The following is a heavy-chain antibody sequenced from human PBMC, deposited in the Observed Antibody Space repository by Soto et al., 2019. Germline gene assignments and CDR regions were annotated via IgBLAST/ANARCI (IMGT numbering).Heavy chain of an antibody. D-gene: IGHD3-22*01. V-gene: IGHV5-51*01. CDR3: VRPDSTGYYSH. CDR2: INPADSDT. CDR1: GYSFTNYW. J-gene: IGHJ4*02. Sequence: GESLKISCKGSGYSFTNYWIGWVRQMPGKGLEWVGIINPADSDTRYSPSFQGQVTVSADKSISTAYLQRGSLTASDTAIYYCVRPDSTGYYSHWGQGTPVTVSS.